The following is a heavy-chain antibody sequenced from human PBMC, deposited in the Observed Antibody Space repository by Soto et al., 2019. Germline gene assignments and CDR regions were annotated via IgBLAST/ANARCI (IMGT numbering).Heavy chain of an antibody. D-gene: IGHD6-13*01. CDR1: GYPFTTYG. V-gene: IGHV1-18*01. J-gene: IGHJ4*01. CDR2: ISVSNGYT. CDR3: TRENAAAASPTLDY. Sequence: ASVTVSCKASGYPFTTYGINWVRQAPGQGLEWMGWISVSNGYTNYAQNLQGRVTMTADTSTNVAYMELRSLRSDDTAVYYCTRENAAAASPTLDYWGHGTLVTVSA.